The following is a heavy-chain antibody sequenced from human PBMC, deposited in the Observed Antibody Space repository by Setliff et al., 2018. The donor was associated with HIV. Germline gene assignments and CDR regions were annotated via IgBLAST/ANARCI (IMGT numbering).Heavy chain of an antibody. D-gene: IGHD3-10*01. CDR1: GYSFISYW. J-gene: IGHJ5*02. CDR3: VRHVSSSAVFDP. Sequence: PGESLKISCKGSGYSFISYWIGWVRQMPGKGLEWMGIIFPYDSDTTYSPSFQGQVTISADTSIDTAYLHWSSLKASDTAMYYCVRHVSSSAVFDPWGQGTLVTVSS. V-gene: IGHV5-51*01. CDR2: IFPYDSDT.